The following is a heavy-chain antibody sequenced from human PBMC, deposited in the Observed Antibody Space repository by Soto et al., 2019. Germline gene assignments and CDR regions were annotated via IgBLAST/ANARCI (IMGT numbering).Heavy chain of an antibody. J-gene: IGHJ4*01. CDR1: GFGFSNFG. V-gene: IGHV3-30*03. D-gene: IGHD6-19*01. CDR3: ARDLLQQWLVPSTYFDY. CDR2: ISYDGNNK. Sequence: PGGSLRLSCAASGFGFSNFGMQWGRQAPGKGLEWVASISYDGNNKYSADSVKGRFTISRDNSKNTLYLQMSSLRSDDTAVYYCARDLLQQWLVPSTYFDYWGHGTLVTVSS.